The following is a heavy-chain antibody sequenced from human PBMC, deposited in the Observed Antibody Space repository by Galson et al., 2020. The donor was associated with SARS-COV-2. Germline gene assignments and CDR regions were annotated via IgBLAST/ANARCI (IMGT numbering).Heavy chain of an antibody. J-gene: IGHJ6*02. CDR2: ISSSSDYI. V-gene: IGHV3-21*06. D-gene: IGHD3-10*02. CDR1: GFTFSSYS. CDR3: ARDASWAMFAMDV. Sequence: GGSLRLSCAVSGFTFSSYSMNWVRQAPGKGLEWVSAISSSSDYIYDADSVKGRFTISRDNGENSLYLQINSLRAEDTAVYYCARDASWAMFAMDVWGQGTTVTVSS.